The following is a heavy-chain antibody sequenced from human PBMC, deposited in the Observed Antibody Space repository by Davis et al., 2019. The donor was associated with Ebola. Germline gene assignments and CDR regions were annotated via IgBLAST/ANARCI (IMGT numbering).Heavy chain of an antibody. CDR2: IYSGSST. CDR3: ARGRWLHLGPIFDY. V-gene: IGHV3-53*04. CDR1: GFTVSSNY. D-gene: IGHD5-24*01. Sequence: GESLKISCAASGFTVSSNYMSWVRQAPGKGLEWVSVIYSGSSTYYADSVKGRFTISRHNSKNTLYLQMNSLRAEDTAVYYCARGRWLHLGPIFDYWGQGTLVTVSS. J-gene: IGHJ4*02.